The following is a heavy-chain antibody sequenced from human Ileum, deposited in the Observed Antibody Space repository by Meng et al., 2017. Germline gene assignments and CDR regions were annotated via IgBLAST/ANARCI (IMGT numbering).Heavy chain of an antibody. CDR2: IYNRGGT. CDR3: EARRLGGDY. Sequence: QQHLLSRVPGLKEPSWTRPLPVTGSGGLSRKDDNHWGRTRQHPGKGLGWIGFIYNRGGTYYNPSLKSRVTISVDTSKNELSLKLNSVTAADTAVYFCEARRLGGDYWGQGALVTVSS. CDR1: GGLSRKDDNH. V-gene: IGHV4-31*02. J-gene: IGHJ4*02. D-gene: IGHD3-16*01.